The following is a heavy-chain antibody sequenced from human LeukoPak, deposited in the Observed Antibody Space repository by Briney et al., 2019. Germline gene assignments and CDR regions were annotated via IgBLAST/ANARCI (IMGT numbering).Heavy chain of an antibody. Sequence: NRSETLSLTCTVSGGSISSSSYYWGWIRQPPGKGLEWIGSIYYSGSTYYNPSLKSRVSISVDTSKNQFSLKLSSVTAADTAVYYCAELGITMIGGVWGKGTTVTISS. D-gene: IGHD3-10*02. CDR1: GGSISSSSYY. CDR3: AELGITMIGGV. V-gene: IGHV4-39*01. CDR2: IYYSGST. J-gene: IGHJ6*04.